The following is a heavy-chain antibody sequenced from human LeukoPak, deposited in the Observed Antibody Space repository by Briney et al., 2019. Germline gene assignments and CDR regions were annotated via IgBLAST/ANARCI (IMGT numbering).Heavy chain of an antibody. CDR3: AKEGSWSPYFDY. D-gene: IGHD3-3*01. CDR1: GFTFSSYG. CDR2: ISYDGSNK. J-gene: IGHJ4*02. V-gene: IGHV3-30*18. Sequence: GGSLRLSCAASGFTFSSYGMHWVRQAPGKGLEWVAVISYDGSNKYYADSAKGRFTISRDNSKNTLYLQMNSLRAEDTAVYYCAKEGSWSPYFDYWGQGTLVTVSS.